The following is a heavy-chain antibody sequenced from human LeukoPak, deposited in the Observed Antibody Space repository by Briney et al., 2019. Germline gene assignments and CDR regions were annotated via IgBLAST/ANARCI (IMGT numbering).Heavy chain of an antibody. D-gene: IGHD1-14*01. CDR2: LRPHLSKK. CDR1: VFTVSSSP. V-gene: IGHV3-30*02. CDR3: AKVRTEVSDNAFDI. J-gene: IGHJ3*02. Sequence: SLRLSCAAPVFTVSSSPHCWVLHAPGTGLARATFLRPHLSKKYYPDSDKSWFTRSIDNYQSSLYLQMSSLRAEDTAVYYCAKVRTEVSDNAFDIWGQGTMVTVPS.